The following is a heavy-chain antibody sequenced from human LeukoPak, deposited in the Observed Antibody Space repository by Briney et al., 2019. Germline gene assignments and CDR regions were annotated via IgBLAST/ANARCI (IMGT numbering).Heavy chain of an antibody. D-gene: IGHD6-13*01. CDR1: GYIFTSYD. Sequence: ASVKVSCKASGYIFTSYDINWVRQATGQGLEWMGWMNPNSGNTGYAQKFQGRVTMTRNTSISTAYMELSSLRSGDTAVYYCARGGIAAAGVYYYYYGMDVWGQGTTVTVSS. CDR3: ARGGIAAAGVYYYYYGMDV. V-gene: IGHV1-8*01. J-gene: IGHJ6*02. CDR2: MNPNSGNT.